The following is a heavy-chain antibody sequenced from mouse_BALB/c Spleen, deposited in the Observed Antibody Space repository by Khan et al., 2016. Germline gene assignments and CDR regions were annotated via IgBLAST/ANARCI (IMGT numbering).Heavy chain of an antibody. CDR3: ARGAMVTTGWYFDV. V-gene: IGHV9-1*02. CDR2: INTYTGEP. D-gene: IGHD2-2*01. Sequence: QIQLVQSGPELKKPGETVKISCKASGYTFTNSAMNWVKQAPGKGLKWVGWINTYTGEPTYADDFKGRFALPLETSASTAYLQINNLQNEDITTYFCARGAMVTTGWYFDVWGAGTTVTVSS. J-gene: IGHJ1*01. CDR1: GYTFTNSA.